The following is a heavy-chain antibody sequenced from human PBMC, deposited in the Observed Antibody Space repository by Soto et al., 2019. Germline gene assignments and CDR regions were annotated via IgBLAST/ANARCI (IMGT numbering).Heavy chain of an antibody. D-gene: IGHD3-10*01. Sequence: QVQLVESGGGVVQPGRSLRLSCAASGFTFSSYGMHWVRQAPGKGLEWVAVISYDGSNKYYADSVKGRFTISRDNSKNTLYLQMTSLSAEDTAVYYCAKDHGWFGELLGFDPWGQGTLVTVSS. CDR2: ISYDGSNK. CDR3: AKDHGWFGELLGFDP. V-gene: IGHV3-30*18. J-gene: IGHJ5*02. CDR1: GFTFSSYG.